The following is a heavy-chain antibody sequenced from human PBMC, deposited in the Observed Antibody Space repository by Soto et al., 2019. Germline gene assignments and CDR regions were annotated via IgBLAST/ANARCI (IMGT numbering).Heavy chain of an antibody. J-gene: IGHJ4*02. CDR3: ARVPELKYDFWSGYYPHYFDY. CDR1: GGSFSGYY. CDR2: INHSGST. Sequence: PSETLSLTCAVYGGSFSGYYWSWIRQPPGKGLEWIGEINHSGSTNYNPSLKSRVTISVDTSKNQFSLKLSSVTAADTAVYYCARVPELKYDFWSGYYPHYFDYWGQGTLVTVSS. D-gene: IGHD3-3*01. V-gene: IGHV4-34*01.